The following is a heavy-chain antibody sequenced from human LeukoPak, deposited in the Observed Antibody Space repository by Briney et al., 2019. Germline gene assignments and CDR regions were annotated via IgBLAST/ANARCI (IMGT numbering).Heavy chain of an antibody. V-gene: IGHV1-2*02. CDR1: GYTFTSYD. CDR2: INPNSGGT. J-gene: IGHJ4*02. D-gene: IGHD6-19*01. Sequence: ASVKVSCKASGYTFTSYDINWVRQATGQGLEWMGWINPNSGGTNYAQKFQGRVTMTRDTSISTAYMELSRLRSDDTAVYYCARDRRAVAGTHDYWGQGTLVTVSS. CDR3: ARDRRAVAGTHDY.